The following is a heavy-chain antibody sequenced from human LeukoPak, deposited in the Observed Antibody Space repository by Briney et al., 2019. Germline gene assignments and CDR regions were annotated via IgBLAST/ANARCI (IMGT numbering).Heavy chain of an antibody. CDR3: ARHLPFRATMIVVVEGFFDY. CDR1: VYSISSGYY. D-gene: IGHD3-22*01. CDR2: IYHSGST. J-gene: IGHJ4*02. V-gene: IGHV4-38-2*02. Sequence: PSDTLSLTCTVSVYSISSGYYWGWIGQPPGKGLDWTGRIYHSGSTYCNLALKSRVTISVDTSKNQFSLKLSSVTSAGTAVYYCARHLPFRATMIVVVEGFFDYWGQGTLVTVSS.